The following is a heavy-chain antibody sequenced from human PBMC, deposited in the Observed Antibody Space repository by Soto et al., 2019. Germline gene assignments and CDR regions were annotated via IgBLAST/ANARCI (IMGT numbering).Heavy chain of an antibody. CDR1: GFPFNSYT. V-gene: IGHV3-21*01. Sequence: EVHLVESGGGLVNPGGSLRLSCAASGFPFNSYTMTWVRQAPGMGLEWVSSITTDGTSIYYADSVKGRFTISRDNAKNSMYLQMNSLTVEDTGIYYCARQQWLAPHIWGQGTMVTVSS. D-gene: IGHD6-19*01. J-gene: IGHJ3*02. CDR2: ITTDGTSI. CDR3: ARQQWLAPHI.